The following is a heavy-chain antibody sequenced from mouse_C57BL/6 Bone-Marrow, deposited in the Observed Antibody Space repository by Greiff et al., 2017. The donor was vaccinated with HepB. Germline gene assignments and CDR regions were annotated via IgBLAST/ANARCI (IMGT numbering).Heavy chain of an antibody. CDR1: GYSFTNYL. Sequence: QVQLQQSGAELVRPGTSVKVSCKASGYSFTNYLIEWVKQRPGQGLEWIGVINPGSGGTKYNEKFKGKATLTADKSSSTAYMQLSSLTSEDSAVYFCARRGPVVARCAIGYWGQGASVTVSS. CDR2: INPGSGGT. J-gene: IGHJ4*01. CDR3: ARRGPVVARCAIGY. D-gene: IGHD1-1*01. V-gene: IGHV1-54*01.